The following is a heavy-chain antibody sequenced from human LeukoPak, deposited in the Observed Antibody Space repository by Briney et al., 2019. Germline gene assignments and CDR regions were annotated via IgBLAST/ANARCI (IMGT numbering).Heavy chain of an antibody. J-gene: IGHJ5*02. Sequence: SETLSLTCTVSGGSISSYYWSWIRQPPGKGLEWIGYIYYSGSTNYNPSLKSRVTISVDTSKNQFSLKLSSVTAADTAAYYCARGRGGYDPHWFDPWGQGTLVTVSA. CDR2: IYYSGST. V-gene: IGHV4-59*01. CDR1: GGSISSYY. CDR3: ARGRGGYDPHWFDP. D-gene: IGHD5-12*01.